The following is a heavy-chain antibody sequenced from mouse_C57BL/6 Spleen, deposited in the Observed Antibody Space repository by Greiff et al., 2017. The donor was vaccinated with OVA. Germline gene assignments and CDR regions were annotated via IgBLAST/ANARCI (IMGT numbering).Heavy chain of an antibody. CDR2: ISSGSSTI. Sequence: EVKVVESGGGLVKPGGSLKLSCAASGFTFSDYGMHWVRQAPEKGLEWVAYISSGSSTIYYADTVKGRFTISRDNAKNTLFLQMTSLRSEDTAMYYCARGDYDYEEGVMDYWGQGTSVTVSS. CDR1: GFTFSDYG. D-gene: IGHD2-4*01. V-gene: IGHV5-17*01. CDR3: ARGDYDYEEGVMDY. J-gene: IGHJ4*01.